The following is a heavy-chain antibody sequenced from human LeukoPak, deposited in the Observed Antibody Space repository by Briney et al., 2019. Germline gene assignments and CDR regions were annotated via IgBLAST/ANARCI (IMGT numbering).Heavy chain of an antibody. CDR3: VRRSSFDY. J-gene: IGHJ4*02. V-gene: IGHV3-48*04. CDR1: GLTFSSHT. Sequence: GSLRLSCAASGLTFSSHTMNWVRQAPGKGLEWVSSITNSGSNMFYADFVKGRFTISRDNAKNSLYLQMNSLRVEDTAVYYCVRRSSFDYWGRGTLVTVSS. CDR2: ITNSGSNM.